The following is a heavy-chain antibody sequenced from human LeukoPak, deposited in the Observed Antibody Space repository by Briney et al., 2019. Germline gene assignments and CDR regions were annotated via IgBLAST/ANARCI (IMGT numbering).Heavy chain of an antibody. V-gene: IGHV1-2*02. CDR1: GYTFTGYY. Sequence: ASVKVSCKASGYTFTGYYMHWVRQAPGQGLEWMGWINPNSGGTNYAQKFQGRVTMTRDTSISTAYMELSRLRSDDTAVYYCARAEDYGDYWFDPWGQGTLVTGSS. J-gene: IGHJ5*02. CDR3: ARAEDYGDYWFDP. CDR2: INPNSGGT. D-gene: IGHD4-17*01.